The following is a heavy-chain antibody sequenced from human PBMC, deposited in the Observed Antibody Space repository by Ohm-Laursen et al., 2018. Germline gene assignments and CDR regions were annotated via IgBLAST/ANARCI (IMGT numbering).Heavy chain of an antibody. Sequence: RSLRLPCSASGFTFSSYGMHWVRQAPGKGLEWVAVISYDGSNKYYADSVKGRFTISRDNSKNTLYLQMNSLRAEDTAVYYCASPVTYSSSSYYYGMDVWGQGTTVTVSS. V-gene: IGHV3-30*03. J-gene: IGHJ6*02. CDR3: ASPVTYSSSSYYYGMDV. CDR2: ISYDGSNK. CDR1: GFTFSSYG. D-gene: IGHD6-6*01.